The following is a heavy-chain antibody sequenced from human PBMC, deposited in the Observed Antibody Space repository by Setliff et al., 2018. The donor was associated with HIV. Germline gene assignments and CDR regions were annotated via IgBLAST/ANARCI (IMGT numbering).Heavy chain of an antibody. Sequence: NPGGSLRLSCAVSGFTFTNAWMSWVRQAPGRGLEWVGRIKSKTDGETEDYAAPVKGRFTISRDDSRSTLYLQMNSLITEDTALYYCTTAVAQNWYGSGNENYWGQGTLVTVSS. D-gene: IGHD3-10*01. J-gene: IGHJ4*02. CDR2: IKSKTDGETE. CDR1: GFTFTNAW. CDR3: TTAVAQNWYGSGNENY. V-gene: IGHV3-15*01.